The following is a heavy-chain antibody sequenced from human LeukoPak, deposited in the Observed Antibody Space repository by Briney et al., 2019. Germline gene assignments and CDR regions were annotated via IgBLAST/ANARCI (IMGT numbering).Heavy chain of an antibody. CDR3: ARVISGYCSGDDCWGTFDI. CDR1: GFTFTNSW. V-gene: IGHV3-7*03. D-gene: IGHD2-15*01. CDR2: TKQDGSEK. J-gene: IGHJ3*02. Sequence: SLCLSCAPSGFTFTNSWLTWVRQAPGNVLGWLANTKQDGSEKYYVDSVNGRLTISRDNPKNSLYLQMNSLRAADTAVYYCARVISGYCSGDDCWGTFDIWGQGTMVTVSS.